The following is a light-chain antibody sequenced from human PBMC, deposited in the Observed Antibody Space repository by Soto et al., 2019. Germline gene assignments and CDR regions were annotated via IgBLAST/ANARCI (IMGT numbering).Light chain of an antibody. J-gene: IGKJ1*01. V-gene: IGKV1-5*01. CDR2: DAS. CDR3: QQYGSSVWT. Sequence: DIQMTQSPSTLSASVGDRVTITCRASQSISSWLAWYQQKPGKAPKLLIYDASSLESGVPSRFSGSGSGTEFTLTISSLQPDDFATYYCQQYGSSVWTFGQGTKVEIK. CDR1: QSISSW.